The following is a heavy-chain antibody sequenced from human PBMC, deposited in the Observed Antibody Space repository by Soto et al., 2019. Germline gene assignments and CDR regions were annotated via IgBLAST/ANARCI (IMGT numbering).Heavy chain of an antibody. CDR3: AREDGDLATSLDY. J-gene: IGHJ4*02. Sequence: QVQLQESGPGLVKPSQTLSLTCTVSGGSISSGDYYWSWIRQPPGKGLEWIGYIYYSGSTYYNPSPKSRVTISVDTSKSQFSRKLSSVTAADTAVYYCAREDGDLATSLDYWGQGTLVTVSS. V-gene: IGHV4-30-4*01. CDR2: IYYSGST. CDR1: GGSISSGDYY.